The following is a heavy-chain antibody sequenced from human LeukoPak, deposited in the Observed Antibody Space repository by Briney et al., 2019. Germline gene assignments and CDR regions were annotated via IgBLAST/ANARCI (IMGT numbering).Heavy chain of an antibody. J-gene: IGHJ6*02. D-gene: IGHD6-19*01. CDR2: IYYSGST. V-gene: IGHV4-31*03. Sequence: SETLSLTCTVSGGSISSGGYSWSWIRQHPGKGLEWIGYIYYSGSTYYNPSLKSRVTISVDTSKNQFSLKLSSVTAADTAVYYCARVTMGGWYSSYYYGMDVWGQGTTVTVSS. CDR1: GGSISSGGYS. CDR3: ARVTMGGWYSSYYYGMDV.